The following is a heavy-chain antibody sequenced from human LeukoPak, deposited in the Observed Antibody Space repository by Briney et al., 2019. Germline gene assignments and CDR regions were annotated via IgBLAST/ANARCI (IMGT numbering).Heavy chain of an antibody. J-gene: IGHJ4*02. CDR1: GGSISSYY. Sequence: SETLSLTCTVSGGSISSYYWSWIRQPPGKGLEWIGYIYYSGSTNYNPSLKSRVTLSVDTSKNQFSLKLSSVTAADTAVYYCARHDQYCSSTSCFPSPFDYWGQGTLVTVSS. CDR2: IYYSGST. V-gene: IGHV4-59*08. CDR3: ARHDQYCSSTSCFPSPFDY. D-gene: IGHD2-2*01.